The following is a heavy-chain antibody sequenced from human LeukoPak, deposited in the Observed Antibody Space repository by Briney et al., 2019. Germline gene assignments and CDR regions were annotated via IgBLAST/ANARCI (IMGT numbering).Heavy chain of an antibody. Sequence: ASVKVSCKASGYTFTGYYMHWVRQATGQGLEWMGWMNPNSGHTGYAQKFQGRVTMTRNTSISTAYMELSSLRSEDTAVYYCARVSGYYDSSGYLGNWFDPWGQGTLVTVSS. D-gene: IGHD3-22*01. CDR3: ARVSGYYDSSGYLGNWFDP. CDR2: MNPNSGHT. V-gene: IGHV1-8*02. J-gene: IGHJ5*02. CDR1: GYTFTGYY.